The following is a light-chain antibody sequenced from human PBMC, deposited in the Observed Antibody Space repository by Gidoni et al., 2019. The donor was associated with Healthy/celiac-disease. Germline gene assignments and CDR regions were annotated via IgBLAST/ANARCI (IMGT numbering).Light chain of an antibody. CDR1: QGIRNY. Sequence: IQMTQSPSSLSASVGDRVTNTFRASQGIRNYLGWYQQKPGTDPKLLIYAASSIQSGVPSRCSGSRACTKFTLIISSLQPEDYATYYCRQEYNCPHTFGQGTKLEIK. J-gene: IGKJ2*01. V-gene: IGKV1-6*01. CDR2: AAS. CDR3: RQEYNCPHT.